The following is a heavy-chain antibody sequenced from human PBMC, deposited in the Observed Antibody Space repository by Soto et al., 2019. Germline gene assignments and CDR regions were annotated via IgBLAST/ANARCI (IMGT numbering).Heavy chain of an antibody. Sequence: GGSLRLSCAASGFTFSSYSMNWVRQAPWKGLEWVSYISSSSSTIYYADSVKGRFTISRDNAKNSLYLQMNSLRAEDTAVYYCAGVPYDFWSGYHNWFDPWGQGTLVTVSS. V-gene: IGHV3-48*01. CDR3: AGVPYDFWSGYHNWFDP. CDR1: GFTFSSYS. J-gene: IGHJ5*02. CDR2: ISSSSSTI. D-gene: IGHD3-3*01.